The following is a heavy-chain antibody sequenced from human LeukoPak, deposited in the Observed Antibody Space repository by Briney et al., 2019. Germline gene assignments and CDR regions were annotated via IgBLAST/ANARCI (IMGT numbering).Heavy chain of an antibody. V-gene: IGHV1-18*01. J-gene: IGHJ4*02. CDR1: GYTFTSYD. CDR2: ISAYNGNT. D-gene: IGHD3-22*01. CDR3: ARDRDKTYYYDSSGYSSFDY. Sequence: GSSVKVSCKASGYTFTSYDINWVRQAPGQGLEWMGWISAYNGNTNYAQKLQGRVTMTTDTSTSTAYMELRSLRSDDTAVYYCARDRDKTYYYDSSGYSSFDYWGQGTLVTVSS.